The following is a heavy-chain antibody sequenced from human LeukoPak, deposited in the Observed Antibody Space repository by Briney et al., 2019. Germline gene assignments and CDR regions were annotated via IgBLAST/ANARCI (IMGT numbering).Heavy chain of an antibody. J-gene: IGHJ4*02. D-gene: IGHD4-11*01. Sequence: SDTLSLTCSVSGDSISTYYWTWIRQPAGRGLEWIGRIYISGTPNYNPSLRGRVTMSIDTSMNQFSLKLTSVTAADTAVYYCAREKMTTITTIDYWGQGTLVTVSS. CDR1: GDSISTYY. CDR3: AREKMTTITTIDY. CDR2: IYISGTP. V-gene: IGHV4-4*07.